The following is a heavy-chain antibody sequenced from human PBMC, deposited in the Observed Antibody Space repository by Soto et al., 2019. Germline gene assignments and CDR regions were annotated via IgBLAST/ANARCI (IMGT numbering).Heavy chain of an antibody. Sequence: EVQLVESGGGLVQPGGSLRLSCVISGFTFSARYIDWVRQAPGKGLEWVGRSRDKANGYTTDYAAPVRGRFTISRDDAKNSLDLQMSSLKTEDTAVYYCATEGSYAGPDVDYWGQGTLVTVSS. D-gene: IGHD1-26*01. CDR3: ATEGSYAGPDVDY. CDR2: SRDKANGYTT. V-gene: IGHV3-72*01. CDR1: GFTFSARY. J-gene: IGHJ4*02.